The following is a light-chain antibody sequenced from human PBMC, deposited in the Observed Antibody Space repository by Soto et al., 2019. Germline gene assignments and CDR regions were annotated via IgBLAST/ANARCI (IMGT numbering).Light chain of an antibody. CDR3: FSYTTSNTYV. V-gene: IGLV2-14*03. J-gene: IGLJ1*01. CDR1: SSDIGSYNY. CDR2: DVS. Sequence: QSALTQPASVSGSPGQSITISCTGTSSDIGSYNYVSWYQHHPGKVPQLMIYDVSNRPSGVSNRFSGSKSGNTASLTISGLQAEDEADYYCFSYTTSNTYVFGTGT.